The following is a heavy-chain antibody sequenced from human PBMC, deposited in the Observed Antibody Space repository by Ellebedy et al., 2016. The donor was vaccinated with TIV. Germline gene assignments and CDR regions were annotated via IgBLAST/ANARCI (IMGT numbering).Heavy chain of an antibody. D-gene: IGHD4-17*01. J-gene: IGHJ4*02. CDR2: ISSNSGDI. CDR1: GFTFSSYS. CDR3: ARDRVTTVTYFDY. V-gene: IGHV3-48*02. Sequence: PGGSLRLSCAASGFTFSSYSMNWVRQAPGKGLEWVSYISSNSGDIFSADSVKGRFTISRDNAKNSLYLQMNSLRDEDTAVYYCARDRVTTVTYFDYWGQGTLVTVSS.